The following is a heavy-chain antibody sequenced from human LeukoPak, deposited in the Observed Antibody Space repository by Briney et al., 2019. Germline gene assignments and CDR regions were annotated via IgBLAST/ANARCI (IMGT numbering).Heavy chain of an antibody. V-gene: IGHV4-34*01. J-gene: IGHJ6*02. CDR1: GGSFSGYY. CDR2: INHSGST. CDR3: ARARDYGNYLASKRLKYGMDV. Sequence: SETLSLTCAVYGGSFSGYYWSWIRQPPGKGLEWIGEINHSGSTNYNPSLKSRVTISVDTSKNQFSLKLSSVTAADTAVYYCARARDYGNYLASKRLKYGMDVWGQGTTVTVSS. D-gene: IGHD4-11*01.